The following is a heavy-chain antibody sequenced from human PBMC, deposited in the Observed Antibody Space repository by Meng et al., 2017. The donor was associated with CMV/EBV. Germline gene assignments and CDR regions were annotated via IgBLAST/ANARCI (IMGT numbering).Heavy chain of an antibody. CDR3: ARVRDCNSSGCHYYFDY. D-gene: IGHD2-2*01. J-gene: IGHJ4*02. V-gene: IGHV4-59*01. Sequence: SETLSLTCAVSGGSTLNYNWTWIRQPPGKGLEWIGYIYSSGSTNYNPSLKSRVTISIDTSKNQFSLRLSSVTAADTAAYYCARVRDCNSSGCHYYFDYWGQGTPVTVSS. CDR1: GGSTLNYN. CDR2: IYSSGST.